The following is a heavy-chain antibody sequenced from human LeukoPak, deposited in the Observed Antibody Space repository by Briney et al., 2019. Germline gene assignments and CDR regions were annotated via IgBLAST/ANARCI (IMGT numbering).Heavy chain of an antibody. CDR2: INPNSGGT. CDR3: ARGSEYYYYYMDV. V-gene: IGHV1-2*02. CDR1: GYTFTGFY. Sequence: GASVEVSCKASGYTFTGFYIHWVRQAPGQGLEWMGWINPNSGGTNYAEKFQGRVTMTRDTSISTAYMELSRLRSDDTAVYYCARGSEYYYYYMDVWGKGTTVTVSS. J-gene: IGHJ6*03.